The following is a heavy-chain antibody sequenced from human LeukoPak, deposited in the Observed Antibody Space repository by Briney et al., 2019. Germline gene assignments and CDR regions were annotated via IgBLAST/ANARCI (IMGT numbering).Heavy chain of an antibody. J-gene: IGHJ5*02. CDR1: GYSFTSYW. Sequence: GESLKISCKGSGYSFTSYWIGWVRQMPGKGLEWMGIIYPGDSDTRYSPSFQGQVTISADKSISTAYLQWSSLKASDTAMYYCARRRYRSGGDTNWFALGGKEPLVTVPS. CDR2: IYPGDSDT. CDR3: ARRRYRSGGDTNWFAL. V-gene: IGHV5-51*01. D-gene: IGHD6-25*01.